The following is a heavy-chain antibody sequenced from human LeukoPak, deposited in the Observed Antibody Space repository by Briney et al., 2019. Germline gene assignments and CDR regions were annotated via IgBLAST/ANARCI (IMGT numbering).Heavy chain of an antibody. D-gene: IGHD6-6*01. CDR3: AREGGPARPDY. CDR1: GGSFSRYF. CDR2: VIPLFGTA. Sequence: SVNVSCKGCGGSFSRYFILGLGPPPARGLDGVGGVIPLFGTANYAQKFQGRVTITADESTSTAYMELSSLRSEDTAVYYCAREGGPARPDYWGQGTLVTVSS. V-gene: IGHV1-69*01. J-gene: IGHJ4*02.